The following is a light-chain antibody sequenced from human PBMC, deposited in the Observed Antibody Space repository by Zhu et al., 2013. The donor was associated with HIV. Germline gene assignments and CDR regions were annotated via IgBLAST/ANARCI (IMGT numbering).Light chain of an antibody. V-gene: IGKV3-15*01. CDR1: QSVSNY. CDR3: QQHNDWPRT. Sequence: EIVLTQSPATLSLSPGERATLSCRASQSVSNYLAWYQQKPGQAPRLLIYGASTRATGIPARFSGSGSGTEFTLTISSLQSEDFAVYFCQQHNDWPRTFGQGTRLEIK. J-gene: IGKJ5*01. CDR2: GAS.